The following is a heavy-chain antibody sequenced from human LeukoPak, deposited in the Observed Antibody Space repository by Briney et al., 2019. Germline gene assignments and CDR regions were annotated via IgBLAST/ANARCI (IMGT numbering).Heavy chain of an antibody. D-gene: IGHD2-2*01. Sequence: PSETLSLTCTVSGVSIGSYYWSWIRQPPGKGLERIGYIYYSGSTNYNPYLKSRLTITVDTYTNQFSLQLSSVTAVDTAVYCWGRLGYCVCTSGYGGLHRDAFDICGQGTMVTVSS. CDR2: IYYSGST. CDR3: GRLGYCVCTSGYGGLHRDAFDI. J-gene: IGHJ3*02. V-gene: IGHV4-59*01. CDR1: GVSIGSYY.